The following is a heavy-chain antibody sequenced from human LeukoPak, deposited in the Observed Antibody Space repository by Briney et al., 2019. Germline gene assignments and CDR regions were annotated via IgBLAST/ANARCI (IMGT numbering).Heavy chain of an antibody. CDR3: ARGGGSFDY. D-gene: IGHD1-26*01. J-gene: IGHJ4*02. CDR1: GFTFDDYG. V-gene: IGHV3-21*01. CDR2: ISSSSSYI. Sequence: PGGSLRLSCAASGFTFDDYGMSWVRQAPGKGLEWVSSISSSSSYIYYADSVKGRFTISRDNAKNSLYLQMNSLRAEDTAVYYCARGGGSFDYWGQGTLVTVSS.